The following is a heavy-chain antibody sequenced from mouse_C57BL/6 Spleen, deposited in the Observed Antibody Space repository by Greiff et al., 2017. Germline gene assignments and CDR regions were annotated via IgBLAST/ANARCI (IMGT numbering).Heavy chain of an antibody. D-gene: IGHD1-1*01. CDR1: GFTFSSYA. CDR2: ISDGGSYT. V-gene: IGHV5-4*01. CDR3: ARDGYYYGSSYYFDY. Sequence: DVKLVESGGGLVKPGGSLKLSCAASGFTFSSYAMSWVRQTPEKRLEWVATISDGGSYTYYPDNVKGRFTISRDNAKNNLYLQMSHLKSEDTAMYYCARDGYYYGSSYYFDYWGQGTTLTVSS. J-gene: IGHJ2*01.